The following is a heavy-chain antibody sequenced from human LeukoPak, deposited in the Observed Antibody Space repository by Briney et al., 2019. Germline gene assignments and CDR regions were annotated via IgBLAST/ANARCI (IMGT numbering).Heavy chain of an antibody. D-gene: IGHD3-10*01. J-gene: IGHJ4*02. Sequence: SETLSLTCTVSGGSISDYYWSWIRQPPGKGLEWIGYIYYSGSTYYNPSLKSRVTISVDTSRNQFSLKLSSVTAADTAVYYCARHSRSVDYGSGSYTWDYWGQGTLVTVSS. V-gene: IGHV4-59*04. CDR2: IYYSGST. CDR1: GGSISDYY. CDR3: ARHSRSVDYGSGSYTWDY.